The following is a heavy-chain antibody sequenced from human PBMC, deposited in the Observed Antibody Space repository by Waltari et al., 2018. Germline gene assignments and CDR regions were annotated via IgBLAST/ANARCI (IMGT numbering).Heavy chain of an antibody. D-gene: IGHD6-13*01. CDR3: ARLGQQPTDGAFDI. CDR2: RNPNSGNT. V-gene: IGHV1-8*03. CDR1: GYTFTSYD. Sequence: QVQLVQSGAEVKKPGASVKVSCKASGYTFTSYDINWVRQATGQGLEGMGWRNPNSGNTGYAQKFQGRVTITRNTSISTAYMELSSLRSEDTAVYYCARLGQQPTDGAFDIWGQGTMVTVSS. J-gene: IGHJ3*02.